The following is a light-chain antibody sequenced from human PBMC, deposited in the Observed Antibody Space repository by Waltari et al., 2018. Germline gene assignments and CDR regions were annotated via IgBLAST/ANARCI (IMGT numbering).Light chain of an antibody. Sequence: DIVMTQSPDSLAVSLGERATINCKSSQSVLYSSNNKNYLAWYQQKPGQPPNLLIYWASTRESGVPDRLSGSGSGTDFTLTISSLQAEDVAVYYCQQYYSSLRTFGQGTKVEIK. J-gene: IGKJ1*01. V-gene: IGKV4-1*01. CDR3: QQYYSSLRT. CDR1: QSVLYSSNNKNY. CDR2: WAS.